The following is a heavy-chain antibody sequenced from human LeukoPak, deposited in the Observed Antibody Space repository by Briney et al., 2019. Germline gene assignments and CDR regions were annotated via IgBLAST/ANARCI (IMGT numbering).Heavy chain of an antibody. CDR3: ARVRVLRGVITDYFEY. CDR1: GFTFSSYG. CDR2: IYSGGTT. D-gene: IGHD3-10*01. Sequence: GGSLRLSCAASGFTFSSYGMHWVRQAPGKGLEWVSVIYSGGTTYYADSVKGRFTISRDNSKNTLYLQMNSLRPEDTAVYYCARVRVLRGVITDYFEYWGQGALVTVSS. J-gene: IGHJ4*02. V-gene: IGHV3-66*01.